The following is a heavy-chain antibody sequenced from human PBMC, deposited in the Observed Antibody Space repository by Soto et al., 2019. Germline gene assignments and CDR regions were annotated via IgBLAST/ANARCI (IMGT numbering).Heavy chain of an antibody. CDR1: GFTFSGYW. V-gene: IGHV3-7*03. Sequence: PGVSLRLSCDASGFTFSGYWMSWVRQAPGKGLEWVADIKHDGSVQYYVDSVKGRLTISRDNAKKQLYLQMNGLRAEDTALYYCARAPYSNAWYRFDLWGQGTLVTVSS. J-gene: IGHJ4*02. D-gene: IGHD4-4*01. CDR3: ARAPYSNAWYRFDL. CDR2: IKHDGSVQ.